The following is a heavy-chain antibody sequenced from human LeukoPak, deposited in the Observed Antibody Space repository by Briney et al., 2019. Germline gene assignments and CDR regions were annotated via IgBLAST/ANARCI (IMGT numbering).Heavy chain of an antibody. V-gene: IGHV4-59*08. CDR1: GGSISSYY. Sequence: PSETLSLTCTVSGGSISSYYWSWIRQPPGKGLEWIGYIYYSGSTNYNPSLKSRVTISVDTSKNQFSLKLSSVTAADTAVYYCAVSYGSGPYYYYGMDVWGQGTTVTVSS. CDR2: IYYSGST. CDR3: AVSYGSGPYYYYGMDV. D-gene: IGHD3-10*01. J-gene: IGHJ6*02.